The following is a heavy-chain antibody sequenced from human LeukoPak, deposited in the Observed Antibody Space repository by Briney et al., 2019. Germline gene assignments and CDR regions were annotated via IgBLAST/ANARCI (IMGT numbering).Heavy chain of an antibody. Sequence: GGSLRLSCAASGFTFSSYGMHWVRQAPGKGLEWVAVISYDGSNKYYADSVKGRFAISRDNSKNTLYLQMNSLRAGDTAVYYCAKYYGDYYYYYYMDVWGKGTTVTVSS. V-gene: IGHV3-30*18. CDR2: ISYDGSNK. CDR1: GFTFSSYG. J-gene: IGHJ6*03. CDR3: AKYYGDYYYYYYMDV. D-gene: IGHD4-17*01.